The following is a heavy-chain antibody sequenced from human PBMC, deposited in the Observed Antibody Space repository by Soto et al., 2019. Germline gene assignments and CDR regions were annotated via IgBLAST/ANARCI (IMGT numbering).Heavy chain of an antibody. CDR3: AREYGMDV. Sequence: QVQLVQSGAEVKKPGASVNVSCKASGYSFHTYAISWVRQAPGQGLEWVGWISGYNGNTNNAQKFQGRVTLTRDTSTKTAFMELRSLTGDDTAVYYCAREYGMDVWGQGTTVTVSS. J-gene: IGHJ6*02. CDR2: ISGYNGNT. V-gene: IGHV1-18*01. CDR1: GYSFHTYA.